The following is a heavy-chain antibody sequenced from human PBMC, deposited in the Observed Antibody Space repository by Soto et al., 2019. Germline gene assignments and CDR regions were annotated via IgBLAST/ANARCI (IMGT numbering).Heavy chain of an antibody. D-gene: IGHD1-1*01. Sequence: EVHLVESGGALVKPGESLRLSCAVSGFTFSAYWMHWVRQVPGKGLTWVSRISDDGSTATYADSVKGRFVISRDNAKNSLYLEMYTLRVDDSGLYYCARGPRVSSTGTGAHWGRGTLVTVSS. J-gene: IGHJ4*02. CDR3: ARGPRVSSTGTGAH. CDR1: GFTFSAYW. CDR2: ISDDGSTA. V-gene: IGHV3-74*01.